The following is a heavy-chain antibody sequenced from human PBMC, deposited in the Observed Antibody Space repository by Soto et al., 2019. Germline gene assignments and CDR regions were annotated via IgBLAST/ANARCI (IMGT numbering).Heavy chain of an antibody. J-gene: IGHJ6*02. CDR2: IYYSGST. V-gene: IGHV4-61*01. Sequence: PSETLSLTCTVSGGSVSSGSYYWSWIRQPPGKGLEWIGYIYYSGSTNYNPSLKSRVTISVDTSKNQFSLKLSSVTAADTAIYYCAKGSVVGADYSYGMDVWGQGTTVTVSS. CDR3: AKGSVVGADYSYGMDV. CDR1: GGSVSSGSYY. D-gene: IGHD2-2*01.